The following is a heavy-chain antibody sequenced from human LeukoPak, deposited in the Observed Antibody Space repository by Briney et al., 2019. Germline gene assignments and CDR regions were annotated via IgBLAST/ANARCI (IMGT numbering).Heavy chain of an antibody. V-gene: IGHV1-18*01. J-gene: IGHJ5*02. D-gene: IGHD3-3*01. CDR3: ARERGNTYYDPNWFDP. CDR2: ISAYNGNT. CDR1: GYTFTSYG. Sequence: ASVKVSCKASGYTFTSYGISLVRQAPGQGLEWMGCISAYNGNTNYAQKLQGRFTMTTDTSTSTAYMELRSLRSDDTAVYYCARERGNTYYDPNWFDPWGQGTLVTVSS.